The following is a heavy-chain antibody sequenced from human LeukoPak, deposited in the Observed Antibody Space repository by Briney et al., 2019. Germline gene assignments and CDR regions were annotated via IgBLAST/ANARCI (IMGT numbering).Heavy chain of an antibody. CDR2: IKSKTDGGTT. J-gene: IGHJ4*02. Sequence: GGSLTLSCAASGFTFSNAWMSWVRQAPGKGLEWAGRIKSKTDGGTTDYAAPVKGRFTISRDDSKNTLYLQMNSLKTEDTAVYYCTTGVDGYNFDYWGQGTLVTVSS. CDR1: GFTFSNAW. D-gene: IGHD5-24*01. V-gene: IGHV3-15*01. CDR3: TTGVDGYNFDY.